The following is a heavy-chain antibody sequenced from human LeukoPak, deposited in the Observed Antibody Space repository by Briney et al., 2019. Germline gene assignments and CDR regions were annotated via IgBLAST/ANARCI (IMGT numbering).Heavy chain of an antibody. CDR2: INPNSGGT. J-gene: IGHJ6*02. CDR3: ARGSSGSGSYYIGFYYYYYSMDV. CDR1: GYTFTGYY. D-gene: IGHD3-10*01. Sequence: ASVKVSCKASGYTFTGYYMHWVRQAPGQGLEWMGWINPNSGGTNYAQKFQGRVTMTRDTSISTAYMELSRLRSDDTAVYYCARGSSGSGSYYIGFYYYYYSMDVWGQGTTVTVSS. V-gene: IGHV1-2*02.